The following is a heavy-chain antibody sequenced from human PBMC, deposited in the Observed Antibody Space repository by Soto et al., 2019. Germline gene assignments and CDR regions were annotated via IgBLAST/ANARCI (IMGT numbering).Heavy chain of an antibody. D-gene: IGHD6-13*01. CDR3: ARAGAAAGGYYYYGMDV. CDR1: GFTFSSYA. Sequence: GGSLRLSCAASGFTFSSYAMHWVRQAPGKGLEWVAVISYDGSNKYYADSVKGRFTISRDNSKNTLYLQMNSLRAEDTAVYYCARAGAAAGGYYYYGMDVLGQGTTVAVSS. CDR2: ISYDGSNK. V-gene: IGHV3-30-3*01. J-gene: IGHJ6*02.